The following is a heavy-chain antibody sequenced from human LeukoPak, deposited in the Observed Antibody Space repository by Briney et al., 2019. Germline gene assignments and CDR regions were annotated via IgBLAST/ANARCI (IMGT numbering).Heavy chain of an antibody. CDR3: ARDLSPDCSGGSCYSGIIDY. V-gene: IGHV1-18*01. D-gene: IGHD2-15*01. Sequence: ASVRVSCKASGYTFTSYGISWVRQAPGQGLEWMGWISACNGNTNYAQKLQGRVTMTTDTSTNTAYMELRSLRSDDTAVYYCARDLSPDCSGGSCYSGIIDYWGQGTLVTVSS. CDR2: ISACNGNT. J-gene: IGHJ4*02. CDR1: GYTFTSYG.